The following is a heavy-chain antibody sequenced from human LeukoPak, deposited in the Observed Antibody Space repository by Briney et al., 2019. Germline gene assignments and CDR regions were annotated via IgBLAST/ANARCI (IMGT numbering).Heavy chain of an antibody. J-gene: IGHJ4*02. D-gene: IGHD6-13*01. CDR3: ARVSSSWNDY. V-gene: IGHV4-61*08. CDR1: GGSISSGGYY. CDR2: IYYSGST. Sequence: SETLSLTCTVSGGSISSGGYYWSWIRQPPGKGLEWIGYIYYSGSTNYNPSLKSRVTISVDTSKNQFSLKLSSVTAADTAVYYCARVSSSWNDYWGQGTLVTVSS.